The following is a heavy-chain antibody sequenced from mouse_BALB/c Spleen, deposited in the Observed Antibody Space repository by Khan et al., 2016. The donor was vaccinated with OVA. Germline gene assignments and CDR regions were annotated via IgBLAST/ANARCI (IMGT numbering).Heavy chain of an antibody. Sequence: QVQLQQSGPELVKPGASVRMSCKASGYTFTDYIMSWVKQRTGQGLEWIGEIYPGSGSTYYNEKFEGKATLTADTSSNTAYMHLSSLTSEDSAVYFCARSPYGNSFAYWGQGTLVTVSA. J-gene: IGHJ3*01. CDR3: ARSPYGNSFAY. CDR1: GYTFTDYI. V-gene: IGHV1-77*01. CDR2: IYPGSGST. D-gene: IGHD2-1*01.